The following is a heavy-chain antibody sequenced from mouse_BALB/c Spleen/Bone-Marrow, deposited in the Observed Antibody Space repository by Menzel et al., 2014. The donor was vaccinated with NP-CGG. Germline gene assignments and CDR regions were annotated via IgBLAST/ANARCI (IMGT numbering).Heavy chain of an antibody. Sequence: VNVVESGAELMKPGASVKISCMATGYTFRNYWIEWVKQRPGHGLEWIGEILPGSGGTDYNENFKGKATFTADTSSNTAYMQLSSLTSADSAVYYCARVIYWYLDVWGAGTTVTVSS. CDR2: ILPGSGGT. CDR1: GYTFRNYW. J-gene: IGHJ1*01. V-gene: IGHV1-9*01. CDR3: ARVIYWYLDV.